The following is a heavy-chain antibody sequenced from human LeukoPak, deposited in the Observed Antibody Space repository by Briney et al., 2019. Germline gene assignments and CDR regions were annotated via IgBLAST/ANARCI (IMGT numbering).Heavy chain of an antibody. J-gene: IGHJ6*02. CDR2: ITNGGSTI. D-gene: IGHD3-9*01. V-gene: IGHV3-11*01. CDR1: GFTFSDYN. Sequence: TGGSLRLSCAASGFTFSDYNMKWVRQAPRKGLEGFSYITNGGSTIHHADSVKGRFTSSRDNAKKTLYLKMNSLRAEDTAVYYCARSIGLTGGGVDVWGQGTTVTVSS. CDR3: ARSIGLTGGGVDV.